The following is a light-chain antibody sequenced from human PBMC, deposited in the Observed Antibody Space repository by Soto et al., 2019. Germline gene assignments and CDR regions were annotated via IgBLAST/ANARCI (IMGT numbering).Light chain of an antibody. CDR2: GAS. V-gene: IGKV3-15*01. CDR3: QQYYSWPLT. J-gene: IGKJ4*01. CDR1: QSVADS. Sequence: ETVLTQSPASLSVSPGERATLSCRASQSVADSLAWYQQKLGQAPRLLIYGASTRATDIPARFTGSGSGTDFTLTISSLQSEDFAVYYCQQYYSWPLTFGGGTRVENK.